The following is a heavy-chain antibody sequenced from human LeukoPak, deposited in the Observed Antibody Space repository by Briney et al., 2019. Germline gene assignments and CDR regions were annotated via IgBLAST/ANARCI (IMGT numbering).Heavy chain of an antibody. CDR1: GITFGNNW. Sequence: GGSLRLSCAASGITFGNNWMHWVRQAPGKGLVWISRINSDGGGAIYADSVKGRFTVSRDNAKNTLYLQMNSLRAEDTAVYYCARDVPHNWFDTWGQGTLVTVSS. CDR2: INSDGGGA. V-gene: IGHV3-74*01. J-gene: IGHJ5*02. CDR3: ARDVPHNWFDT.